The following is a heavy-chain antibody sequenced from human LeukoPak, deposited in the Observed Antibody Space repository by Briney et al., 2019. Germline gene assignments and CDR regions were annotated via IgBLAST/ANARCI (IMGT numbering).Heavy chain of an antibody. J-gene: IGHJ4*02. CDR2: INEDGNKK. V-gene: IGHV3-7*01. Sequence: GGSLRLSCTASGFTFRRYWMGWVRQAPGKGLEWVANINEDGNKKYYVDSVKGRFTISRDNTKTSLYLQMNSLRAEDTAFYYCARGCTTTSCYDYWGQGTLVTVSS. D-gene: IGHD2-2*01. CDR1: GFTFRRYW. CDR3: ARGCTTTSCYDY.